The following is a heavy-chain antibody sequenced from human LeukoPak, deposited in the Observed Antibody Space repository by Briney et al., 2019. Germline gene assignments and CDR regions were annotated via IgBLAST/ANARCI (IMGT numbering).Heavy chain of an antibody. CDR2: ISGSGGST. J-gene: IGHJ4*02. D-gene: IGHD2-2*01. V-gene: IGHV3-23*01. CDR3: AKDLGYCSGTSCYWDC. CDR1: GFTFSSYA. Sequence: GGSLRLSCAASGFTFSSYAMSWVRQAPGKGLEWVSAISGSGGSTYYADSVKGRFTISRDNSKNTLYLQMSSLRAEDTAVYYCAKDLGYCSGTSCYWDCWGQGTLVTVSS.